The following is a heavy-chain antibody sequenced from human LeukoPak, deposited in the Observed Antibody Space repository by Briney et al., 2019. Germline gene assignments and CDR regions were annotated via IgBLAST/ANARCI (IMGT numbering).Heavy chain of an antibody. CDR2: IRSDGSNK. J-gene: IGHJ4*02. Sequence: GGSLRLSCAASGFTFSDSPMHWVRQAPGKGLEWVTFIRSDGSNKYYADSVKGRFTISRDNSRNTLSMQMNSLRAEDTAVYYCAKDLGYSDDYWGQGTLVTVSS. CDR3: AKDLGYSDDY. V-gene: IGHV3-30*02. D-gene: IGHD5-18*01. CDR1: GFTFSDSP.